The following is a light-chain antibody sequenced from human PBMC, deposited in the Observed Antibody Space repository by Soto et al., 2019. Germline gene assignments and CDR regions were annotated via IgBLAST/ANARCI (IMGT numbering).Light chain of an antibody. CDR3: QQANSFPHL. V-gene: IGKV1-33*01. CDR2: DAS. CDR1: QDISNY. Sequence: DIQMTQSPSSLSASVGDRVTITCQASQDISNYLNWYQQKPGKAPRLLIYDASNLKTGVPSRFSGTGSGTDFTFTISGLQPEDIATYYCQQANSFPHLFGPGTKADIK. J-gene: IGKJ3*01.